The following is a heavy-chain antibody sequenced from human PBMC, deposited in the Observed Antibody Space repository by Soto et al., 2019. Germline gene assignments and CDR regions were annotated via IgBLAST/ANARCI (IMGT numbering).Heavy chain of an antibody. V-gene: IGHV3-33*01. CDR1: GFTFSSYG. CDR3: ARDFQSASVVVPAVTYNSFDP. J-gene: IGHJ5*02. D-gene: IGHD2-2*01. Sequence: QVQLVESGGGVVQPGRSLRLSCAASGFTFSSYGMHWVRQAPGKGLEWVAVIWYDGSNKYYADSVKGRFTISRDNSKNTLYLQMNSLRGEDKAVYYCARDFQSASVVVPAVTYNSFDPWGQGTLVTVSS. CDR2: IWYDGSNK.